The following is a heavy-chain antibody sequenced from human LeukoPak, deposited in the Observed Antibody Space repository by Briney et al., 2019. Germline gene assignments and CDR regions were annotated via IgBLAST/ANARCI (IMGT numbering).Heavy chain of an antibody. D-gene: IGHD6-19*01. CDR1: GFTFSTYG. CDR3: AKVGWGWYQIDY. Sequence: GGSLGLSCVASGFTFSTYGMYWVRKAPGKGLEWVAFIRYDGTEEDYADSVKGRFTISRDNSKNTMYLVMNSLRLEDTAVYYCAKVGWGWYQIDYWGQGTLVTVS. J-gene: IGHJ4*02. CDR2: IRYDGTEE. V-gene: IGHV3-30*02.